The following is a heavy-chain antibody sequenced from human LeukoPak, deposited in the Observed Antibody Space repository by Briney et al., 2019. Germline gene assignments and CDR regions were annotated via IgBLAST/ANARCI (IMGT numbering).Heavy chain of an antibody. J-gene: IGHJ6*03. Sequence: ASVKVSCKASGYTFTSYDINWVRQATGQGLEWMGWMNPNSGNTGYAQKFQGRVTITRNTPISTAYMEVSSLRSEDTAVYYCARGGLGRRYYYMDVWGKGTTVTVSS. CDR1: GYTFTSYD. CDR3: ARGGLGRRYYYMDV. D-gene: IGHD7-27*01. V-gene: IGHV1-8*03. CDR2: MNPNSGNT.